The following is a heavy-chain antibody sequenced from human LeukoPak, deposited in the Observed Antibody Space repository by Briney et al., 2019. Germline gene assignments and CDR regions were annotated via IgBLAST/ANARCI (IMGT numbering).Heavy chain of an antibody. J-gene: IGHJ4*02. CDR2: ISGSGGST. CDR3: AKLVNSGSYRTVDY. D-gene: IGHD1-26*01. CDR1: GFTFSSYG. Sequence: PGGSLRLSCAASGFTFSSYGMSWVRQAPGKGLEWVSAISGSGGSTYYADSVKGRFTISRDNSKNTLYLQMNSLRAEDTAVYYCAKLVNSGSYRTVDYWGQGTLVTVSS. V-gene: IGHV3-23*01.